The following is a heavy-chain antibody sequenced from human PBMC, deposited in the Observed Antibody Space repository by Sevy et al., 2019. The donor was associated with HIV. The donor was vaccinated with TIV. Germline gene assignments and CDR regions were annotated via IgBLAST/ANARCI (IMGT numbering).Heavy chain of an antibody. V-gene: IGHV4-59*01. CDR3: ARIHSPHYDFWSGSLYYYYYGMDV. Sequence: SETLSLTCTVSGGSISSYYWSWIRQPPGKGLEWIGYIYYSGSTNYNPSLKSRVTISVDTSKNQFSLKLSSVTAADTAVYYCARIHSPHYDFWSGSLYYYYYGMDVWGQGTTVTVSS. CDR2: IYYSGST. CDR1: GGSISSYY. J-gene: IGHJ6*02. D-gene: IGHD3-3*01.